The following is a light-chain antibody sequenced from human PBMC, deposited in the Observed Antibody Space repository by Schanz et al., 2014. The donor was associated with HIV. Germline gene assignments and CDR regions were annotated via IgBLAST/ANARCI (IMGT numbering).Light chain of an antibody. CDR3: AAWDASLNGRV. CDR1: RSDVGGYDH. CDR2: GVT. V-gene: IGLV2-11*01. J-gene: IGLJ2*01. Sequence: QSALTQPRSVSGSPGQSVAISCTGTRSDVGGYDHVSWYQQHPGKAPKLMIYGVTKRPSGVPDRFSGSKSGNTASLTISGLHSEDEADYHCAAWDASLNGRVFGGGTKLPVL.